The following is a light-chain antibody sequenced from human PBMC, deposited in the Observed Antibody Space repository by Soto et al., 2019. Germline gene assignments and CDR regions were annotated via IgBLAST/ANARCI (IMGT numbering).Light chain of an antibody. CDR1: QDVSTN. V-gene: IGKV3-15*01. J-gene: IGKJ2*03. CDR3: QHYNNWPPYS. CDR2: GAS. Sequence: ETVMTQSPDTLSLSPGESATLSCRASQDVSTNLAWFHQKPGLTPRRVLYGASKRATGIPARFSGSGSGRHFTLPISSRQSEDFGVYYCQHYNNWPPYSFGQGTKVDIK.